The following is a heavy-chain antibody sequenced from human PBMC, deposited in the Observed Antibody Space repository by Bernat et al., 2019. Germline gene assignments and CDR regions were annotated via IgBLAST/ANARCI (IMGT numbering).Heavy chain of an antibody. Sequence: EVQLVETGGGLIQPGGSLRLSCAASGFTVSSNYMSWVRQAPGKGLEWVSVIYSGGSTYYADSVKGRFTISRDNAKNTLYLQRNSLRAEDTAVYYCAIDDTTVTGDYWGQGTLVTVSS. CDR1: GFTVSSNY. CDR3: AIDDTTVTGDY. CDR2: IYSGGST. J-gene: IGHJ4*02. D-gene: IGHD4-17*01. V-gene: IGHV3-53*02.